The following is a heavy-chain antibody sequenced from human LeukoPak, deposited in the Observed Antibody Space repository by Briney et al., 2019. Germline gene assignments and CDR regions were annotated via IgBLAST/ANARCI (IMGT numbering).Heavy chain of an antibody. CDR3: AIIYADSRAFDY. J-gene: IGHJ4*02. CDR1: GYTFSSHW. Sequence: GESLKISCKGSGYTFSSHWIAWVRQMPGKGLDWMGIIYPGDSDTRYSPSFQGQVTISADKSISTAYLQWGSLKASDTATYYCAIIYADSRAFDYWGQGTLVTVSS. CDR2: IYPGDSDT. D-gene: IGHD4-17*01. V-gene: IGHV5-51*01.